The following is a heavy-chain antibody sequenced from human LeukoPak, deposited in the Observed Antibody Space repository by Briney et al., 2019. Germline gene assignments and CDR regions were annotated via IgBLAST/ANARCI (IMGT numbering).Heavy chain of an antibody. CDR3: ARDVYYDFWSGYYYYYYYMDV. CDR1: GFTFSSYS. Sequence: NPGGSLRLSCAASGFTFSSYSMNWVRQAPGKGLEWVSSISSSSSYIYYADSVKGRFTISRDNAKNSLYLQMNSLRAEDTAVYYCARDVYYDFWSGYYYYYYYMDVWGKGTTVTVSS. J-gene: IGHJ6*03. V-gene: IGHV3-21*01. D-gene: IGHD3-3*01. CDR2: ISSSSSYI.